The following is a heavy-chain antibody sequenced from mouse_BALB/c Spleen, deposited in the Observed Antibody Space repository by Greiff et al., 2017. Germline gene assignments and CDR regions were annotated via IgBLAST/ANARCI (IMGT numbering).Heavy chain of an antibody. Sequence: EVQGVESGGGLVKPGGSLKLSCAATGFPFSGYAMSWVRQSPGKRLEGVAEISSGGSYTDYPDTVTGRFTISGDNAKTTLYLEMSSLRSEDTAMYYCARDDGNYAMDYWGQGTSVTVSS. V-gene: IGHV5-9-4*01. CDR3: ARDDGNYAMDY. J-gene: IGHJ4*01. CDR2: ISSGGSYT. CDR1: GFPFSGYA. D-gene: IGHD2-3*01.